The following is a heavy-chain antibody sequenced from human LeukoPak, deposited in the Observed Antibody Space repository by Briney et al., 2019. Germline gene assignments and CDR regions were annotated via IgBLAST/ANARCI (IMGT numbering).Heavy chain of an antibody. J-gene: IGHJ3*02. CDR3: ARGVRYFDWLSPDAFDI. Sequence: ASVTVSCTASGYTFTGYYMHWVRQAPGQGLEWMGWINPNSGGTNYAQKFQGRVTMTRDTSISTAYMELSRLRSDDTAVYYCARGVRYFDWLSPDAFDIWGQGTMVTVSS. CDR2: INPNSGGT. CDR1: GYTFTGYY. V-gene: IGHV1-2*02. D-gene: IGHD3-9*01.